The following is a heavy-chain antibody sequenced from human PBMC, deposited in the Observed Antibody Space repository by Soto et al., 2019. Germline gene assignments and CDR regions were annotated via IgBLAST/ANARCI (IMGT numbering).Heavy chain of an antibody. CDR2: IYYGEST. CDR1: GDSLGTFY. V-gene: IGHV4-59*12. D-gene: IGHD2-8*01. Sequence: SETLSLTCTVSGDSLGTFYWSWIRQPPGKGLEWIGYIYYGESTNYNPSLKSRVTISADTSKNQFSLRLNSVTAADTAVYYCAKDRSVVLVVYAPDYFDYWGQGTLVTVAS. CDR3: AKDRSVVLVVYAPDYFDY. J-gene: IGHJ4*02.